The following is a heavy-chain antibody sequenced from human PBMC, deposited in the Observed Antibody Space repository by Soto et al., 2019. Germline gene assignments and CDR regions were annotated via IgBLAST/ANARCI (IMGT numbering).Heavy chain of an antibody. Sequence: QVQLVQSGAEVKKPGASVKVSCKASGYTFTSYGISWVRQAPGQGLEWMGWISAYNGNTNYAQKLQGRVTMTTDTPTSTAYMELRSLRSVDTPVYYCARWTRVEAASYWGQGTLVTVSS. CDR2: ISAYNGNT. CDR1: GYTFTSYG. V-gene: IGHV1-18*01. D-gene: IGHD2-15*01. J-gene: IGHJ4*02. CDR3: ARWTRVEAASY.